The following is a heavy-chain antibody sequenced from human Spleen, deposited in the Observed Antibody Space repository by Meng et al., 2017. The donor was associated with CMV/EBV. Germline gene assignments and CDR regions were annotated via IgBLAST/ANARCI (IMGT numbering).Heavy chain of an antibody. J-gene: IGHJ4*02. V-gene: IGHV3-20*04. CDR2: INGNGGST. CDR3: ARVLSGAMDY. D-gene: IGHD7-27*01. Sequence: GESLRLSCAASGFTFDVYAMHWVRQAPGKGLEWVSGINGNGGSTDYADSVKGRFTISRDNAKNSLYLQVNSLRAEDTALYYCARVLSGAMDYWGQGTLVTVSS. CDR1: GFTFDVYA.